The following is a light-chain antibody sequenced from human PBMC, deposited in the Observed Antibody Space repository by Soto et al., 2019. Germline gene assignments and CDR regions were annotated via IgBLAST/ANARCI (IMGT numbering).Light chain of an antibody. CDR1: ESLLHSNGNTY. CDR2: LGS. Sequence: DIVMTQSPLFLPFTPGEPASISCTSSESLLHSNGNTYLDWYLQKPGQSPQLLIYLGSNRASGVPDRVIGVCSCTDCTLKISRVEAEDVWVYYCMQGLQTPRTFGQGTKV. CDR3: MQGLQTPRT. J-gene: IGKJ1*01. V-gene: IGKV2-28*01.